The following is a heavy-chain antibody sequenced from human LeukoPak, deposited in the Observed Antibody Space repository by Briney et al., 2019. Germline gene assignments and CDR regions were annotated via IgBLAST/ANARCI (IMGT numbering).Heavy chain of an antibody. J-gene: IGHJ4*02. D-gene: IGHD3-22*01. V-gene: IGHV4-61*02. CDR2: IYTSGST. CDR3: ARAYYYDSSGYPFDY. CDR1: GGSISSGSYY. Sequence: SQTLSLTCTVSGGSISSGSYYWSWIRQPAGKGLEWIVRIYTSGSTNYNPSLKSRVTISVDTSKNQFSLKLSSVAAADTAVYYCARAYYYDSSGYPFDYWGQGTLVTVSS.